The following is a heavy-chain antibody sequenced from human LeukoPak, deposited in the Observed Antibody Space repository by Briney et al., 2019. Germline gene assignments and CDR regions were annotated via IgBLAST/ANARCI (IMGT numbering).Heavy chain of an antibody. CDR3: ARPEVGARASAFAI. Sequence: GSSVKVSCKASGGTFSSYAISWVRQAPGQGLEWMGRIIPILGIANYAQKLQGRVTMTTDISTSTAYMELTSLRSDDTAVYYCARPEVGARASAFAIWGQGTMVTVSS. CDR2: IIPILGIA. D-gene: IGHD1-26*01. J-gene: IGHJ3*02. CDR1: GGTFSSYA. V-gene: IGHV1-69*04.